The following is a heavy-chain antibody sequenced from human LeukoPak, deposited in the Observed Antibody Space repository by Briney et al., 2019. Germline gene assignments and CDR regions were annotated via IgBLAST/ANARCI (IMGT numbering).Heavy chain of an antibody. CDR2: IYYSGST. V-gene: IGHV4-31*03. Sequence: PSETLSLTCTVSGGSISSGGYYWSWIRQHPGTGLEWIGYIYYSGSTYYNPSLKSRVTISVDTSKNQFSLKLSSVTAADTAVYYCARGQGIMGYYYYYGMDVWGQGTTVTVSS. CDR3: ARGQGIMGYYYYYGMDV. J-gene: IGHJ6*02. CDR1: GGSISSGGYY.